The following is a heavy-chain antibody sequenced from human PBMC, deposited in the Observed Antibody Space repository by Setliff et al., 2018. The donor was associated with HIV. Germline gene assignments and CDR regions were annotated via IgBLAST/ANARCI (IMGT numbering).Heavy chain of an antibody. Sequence: GGSLRLSCAASGFTFTSYAMTWVRQAPGKGLEWVANIKVDGSQKYYLDSVKGRLTISRDNAKSSLILQMNSLRVEDTAMYYCVRESSGWRWGQGTLVTVSS. V-gene: IGHV3-7*03. J-gene: IGHJ1*01. D-gene: IGHD6-19*01. CDR3: VRESSGWR. CDR2: IKVDGSQK. CDR1: GFTFTSYA.